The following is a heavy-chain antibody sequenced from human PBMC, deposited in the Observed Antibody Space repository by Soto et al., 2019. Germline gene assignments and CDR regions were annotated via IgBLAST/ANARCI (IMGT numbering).Heavy chain of an antibody. V-gene: IGHV3-66*01. CDR3: ASLRYFDWLFDY. CDR1: GFTVSSNY. J-gene: IGHJ4*02. Sequence: GGSLRLSCAASGFTVSSNYMSWVRQAPGKGLEWVSVIYSGGSTYYADSVKGRFTISRDNSKNTLYLQMNSLRAEDTAVYYCASLRYFDWLFDYWGQGTLVTVSS. D-gene: IGHD3-9*01. CDR2: IYSGGST.